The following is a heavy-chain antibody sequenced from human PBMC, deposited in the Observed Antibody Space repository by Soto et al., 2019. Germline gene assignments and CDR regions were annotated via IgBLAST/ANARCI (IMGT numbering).Heavy chain of an antibody. J-gene: IGHJ4*02. CDR3: AKDHSSGWYDYFDY. CDR2: ISWDGGST. CDR1: GFTFDDYT. D-gene: IGHD6-19*01. Sequence: EVQLVESGGVVVQPGGSLRLSCAASGFTFDDYTMHWVRQAPGQGLEWVSLISWDGGSTYYADSVKGRCTISRDNSKNALYLQMNSLRTEDTALYYCAKDHSSGWYDYFDYWGQGTLVTVSS. V-gene: IGHV3-43*01.